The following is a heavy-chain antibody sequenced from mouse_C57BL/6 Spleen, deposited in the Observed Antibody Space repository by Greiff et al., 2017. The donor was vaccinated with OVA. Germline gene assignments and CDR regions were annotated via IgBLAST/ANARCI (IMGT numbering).Heavy chain of an antibody. CDR3: AREGDGSSYAWFAY. CDR1: GYSITSGYY. CDR2: ISYDGSN. D-gene: IGHD1-1*01. V-gene: IGHV3-6*01. Sequence: DVQLQESGPGLVKPSQSLSLTCSVTGYSITSGYYWNWIRQFPGNKLEWMGYISYDGSNNYNPSLKNRISITRDTSKNQFFLKLNSVTTEDTATYYCAREGDGSSYAWFAYWGQGTLVTVSA. J-gene: IGHJ3*01.